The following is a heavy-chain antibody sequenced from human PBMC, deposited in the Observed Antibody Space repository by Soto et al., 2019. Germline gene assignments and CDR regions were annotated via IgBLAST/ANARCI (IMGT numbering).Heavy chain of an antibody. D-gene: IGHD2-2*01. CDR2: IFSNDEK. CDR1: GFSLSNARMG. Sequence: SGPTLVNPTETLTLTCTVSGFSLSNARMGVSWIRQPPGKALEWLAHIFSNDEKSYSTSLKSRLTISKDTSKSQVVLTMTNMDPVDTATYYCARHIVVVPAAMRYYYGMDVWGQGTTVTVSS. CDR3: ARHIVVVPAAMRYYYGMDV. V-gene: IGHV2-26*01. J-gene: IGHJ6*02.